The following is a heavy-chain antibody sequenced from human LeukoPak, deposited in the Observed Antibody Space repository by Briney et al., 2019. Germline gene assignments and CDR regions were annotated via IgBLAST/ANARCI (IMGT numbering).Heavy chain of an antibody. CDR2: IYSGGST. CDR1: GFTVSSNY. CDR3: ARAPTTVTARKKVYYYYYMDV. D-gene: IGHD4-17*01. Sequence: PGGSLRLSCAASGFTVSSNYMSWVRQAPGKGLEWVSVIYSGGSTYYADSVKGRFTISRDNSKNTLYLQMNSLRAEDTAVYYCARAPTTVTARKKVYYYYYMDVWGKGTTVTVSS. V-gene: IGHV3-53*01. J-gene: IGHJ6*03.